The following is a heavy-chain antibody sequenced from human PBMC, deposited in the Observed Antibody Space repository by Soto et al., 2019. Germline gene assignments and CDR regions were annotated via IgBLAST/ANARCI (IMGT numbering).Heavy chain of an antibody. D-gene: IGHD6-13*01. Sequence: QITLKESGPTLVKPTQTLTLTCTFSGFSLSTSGVGVGWIRQPPGKALEWLALIYWDDDKRYSPSLKSRLTITKDTSKNQVVLTMTNMDPVDTATYYCAHCPGKLVPFNWFDPWGQGTLVTVSS. CDR3: AHCPGKLVPFNWFDP. CDR1: GFSLSTSGVG. V-gene: IGHV2-5*02. CDR2: IYWDDDK. J-gene: IGHJ5*02.